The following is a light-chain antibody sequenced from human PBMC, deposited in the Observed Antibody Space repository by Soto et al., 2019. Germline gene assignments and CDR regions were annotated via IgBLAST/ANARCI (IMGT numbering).Light chain of an antibody. J-gene: IGKJ3*01. Sequence: DIQMTQSPSSVSASVGDRVTITCRASQIINKWLAWYQQKPGKAPTLLIYAASTLKSGVPSRFNGSGSGSDFTLTISSLQPEDFATYYCQQANSFPFTFGPGTKVDIK. CDR2: AAS. CDR1: QIINKW. CDR3: QQANSFPFT. V-gene: IGKV1-12*02.